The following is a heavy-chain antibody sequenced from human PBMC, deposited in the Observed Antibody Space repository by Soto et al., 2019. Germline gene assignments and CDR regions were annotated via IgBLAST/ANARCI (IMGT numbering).Heavy chain of an antibody. Sequence: EVQLVESGGGLVQPGGSLRLSCAASGFTLSSHWMHWVRQAPGKGLVWVSRLDPDGTTTTYADSVKGRFTVSRDNAKNTLYQQMNSLRAEDTAVYYCARPGMTTVTYFDYWGQGALVTVSS. J-gene: IGHJ4*02. D-gene: IGHD4-17*01. CDR1: GFTLSSHW. CDR2: LDPDGTTT. CDR3: ARPGMTTVTYFDY. V-gene: IGHV3-74*01.